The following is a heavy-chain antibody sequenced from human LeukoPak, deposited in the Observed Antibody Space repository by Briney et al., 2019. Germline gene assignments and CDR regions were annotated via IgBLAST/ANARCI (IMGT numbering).Heavy chain of an antibody. V-gene: IGHV4-34*01. CDR2: INHSGST. CDR3: ARGLSFSAA. CDR1: GGSFSGYY. J-gene: IGHJ5*02. D-gene: IGHD6-25*01. Sequence: SETLSLTCAVYGGSFSGYYWSWIRQPPGKGLEWIGEINHSGSTNYNPSLKSRVTISVDTSKNQFSLKLSSVTAADTAVYYCARGLSFSAAWGQGTLVTVSS.